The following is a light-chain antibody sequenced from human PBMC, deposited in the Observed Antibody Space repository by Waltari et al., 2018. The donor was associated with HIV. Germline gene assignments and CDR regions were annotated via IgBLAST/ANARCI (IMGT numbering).Light chain of an antibody. CDR1: SSDVGAYNY. CDR2: DVP. CDR3: SSYADSDTPVV. J-gene: IGLJ2*01. V-gene: IGLV2-8*01. Sequence: QSALTQPPSASGSAGQSVTISCTGTSSDVGAYNYVSWYQQHPGKYPKLILYDVPKRPSGFPDRFSGSKSGNTASLTVSGLQGEDEADYYCSSYADSDTPVVFGGGTKLTVL.